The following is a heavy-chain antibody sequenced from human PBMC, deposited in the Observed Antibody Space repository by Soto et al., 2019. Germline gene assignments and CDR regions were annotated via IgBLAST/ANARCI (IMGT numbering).Heavy chain of an antibody. CDR2: IFWDDDK. CDR1: GFSLTTSGVG. J-gene: IGHJ4*02. CDR3: ASSSGYRIFDC. V-gene: IGHV2-5*02. Sequence: QITLKESGPTLVKPTQTLTLTCTFSGFSLTTSGVGVGWIRQPPGKALEWLALIFWDDDKRYSPSLKSRLTITKDASKNQVVLTMTNMDPVDTATYYCASSSGYRIFDCWGQGTLVTVSS. D-gene: IGHD3-22*01.